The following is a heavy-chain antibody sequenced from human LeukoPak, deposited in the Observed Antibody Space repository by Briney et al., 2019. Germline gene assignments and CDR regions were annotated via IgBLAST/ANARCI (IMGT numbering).Heavy chain of an antibody. CDR3: ARAGQQLVLSSY. J-gene: IGHJ4*02. D-gene: IGHD6-13*01. CDR2: ISSSGSFI. Sequence: GGSLRLSCAASGFTFSDYYMSWIRQAPGEGLEWVSYISSSGSFIYYADSVKGRFTISRDNAKNSLYLQMNSLRAEDTAVYYCARAGQQLVLSSYWGQGTLVTVSS. V-gene: IGHV3-11*04. CDR1: GFTFSDYY.